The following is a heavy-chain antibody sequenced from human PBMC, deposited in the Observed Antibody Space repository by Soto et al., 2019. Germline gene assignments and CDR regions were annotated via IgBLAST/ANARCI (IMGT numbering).Heavy chain of an antibody. CDR3: AKDKYSGYDFPPPEDYYYGMDV. CDR2: ISGSGGST. V-gene: IGHV3-23*01. J-gene: IGHJ6*02. Sequence: GGSLRLSCAASGFTFSSYAMSWVRQAPGKGLEWVSAISGSGGSTYYADSVKGRFTISRDNSKNTLYLQMNSLRAEDTAVYYCAKDKYSGYDFPPPEDYYYGMDVWGQGTTVTVSS. D-gene: IGHD5-12*01. CDR1: GFTFSSYA.